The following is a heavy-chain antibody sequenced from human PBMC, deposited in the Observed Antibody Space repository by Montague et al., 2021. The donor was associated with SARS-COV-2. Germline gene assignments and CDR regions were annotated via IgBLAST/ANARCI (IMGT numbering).Heavy chain of an antibody. Sequence: LSLTCTVSGDSVSSTTYYWAWIRQPPGKGLEYIGTIYYSGSSYYNPSLKSRVAMSVDTSKNQFSLKLDSVTAADTAVYYCARVGGGRTFYYWGQRILVTVSS. J-gene: IGHJ4*02. CDR1: GDSVSSTTYY. CDR2: IYYSGSS. V-gene: IGHV4-39*07. D-gene: IGHD3-16*01. CDR3: ARVGGGRTFYY.